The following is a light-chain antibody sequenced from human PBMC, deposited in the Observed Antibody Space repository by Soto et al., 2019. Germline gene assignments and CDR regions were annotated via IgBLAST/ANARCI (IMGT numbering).Light chain of an antibody. V-gene: IGKV3-20*01. Sequence: EIVLTQSPGTLSLSPGERATLSCRASQSVSSNYLAWYQQKPGQAPRLLIYVASSRATGIPDRFSGSGSGTDFTLTIIRREPEDFSVFYCQQYGSSPWTFGHGTKVEIK. J-gene: IGKJ1*01. CDR3: QQYGSSPWT. CDR2: VAS. CDR1: QSVSSNY.